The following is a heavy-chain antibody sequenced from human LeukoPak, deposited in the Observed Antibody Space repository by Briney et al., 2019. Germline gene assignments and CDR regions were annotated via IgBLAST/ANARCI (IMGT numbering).Heavy chain of an antibody. D-gene: IGHD3-22*01. V-gene: IGHV1-69*13. CDR3: ARVGISSGYSFAELDY. J-gene: IGHJ4*02. Sequence: SVKVSCTASGGTFSSYAISWVRQAPGQGLEWMGGIIPIFGTANYAQKFQGRVTITADESTSTAYMELSSLRSEDTAVYYRARVGISSGYSFAELDYWGQGTLVTVSS. CDR1: GGTFSSYA. CDR2: IIPIFGTA.